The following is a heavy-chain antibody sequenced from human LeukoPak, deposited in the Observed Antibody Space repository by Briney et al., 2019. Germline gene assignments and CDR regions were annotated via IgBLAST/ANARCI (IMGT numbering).Heavy chain of an antibody. CDR3: ARHENIVVVVDGTAFDY. Sequence: SETLSLTCTVSGGSISSYYWSWIRQPPGKGLEWIGSMYYSRSTNYSPSLRSRVTISVDTSKNQFSLKLSSVTAADTAVYYCARHENIVVVVDGTAFDYWGQGTLVTVSS. CDR1: GGSISSYY. D-gene: IGHD2-15*01. CDR2: MYYSRST. V-gene: IGHV4-59*08. J-gene: IGHJ4*02.